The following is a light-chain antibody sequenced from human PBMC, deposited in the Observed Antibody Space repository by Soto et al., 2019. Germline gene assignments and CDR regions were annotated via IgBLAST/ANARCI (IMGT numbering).Light chain of an antibody. CDR3: SSYTGSSTLSV. CDR1: SSDIGGYDY. Sequence: QSALTQPASVSGSPGQSITISCTGTSSDIGGYDYVSWYQQHPGKVPKLMIFEVSTRPSGVSYRFSGSKSGNTASLTISGRQAEDYADYFCSSYTGSSTLSVFGTGTKVTV. V-gene: IGLV2-14*01. J-gene: IGLJ1*01. CDR2: EVS.